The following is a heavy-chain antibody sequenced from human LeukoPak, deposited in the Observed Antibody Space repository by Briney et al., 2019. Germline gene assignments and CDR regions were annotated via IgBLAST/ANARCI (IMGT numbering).Heavy chain of an antibody. Sequence: GGSLRLSCAASGFTFSSYGMHWVRQAPGKGLEWVAFIRYDGSNKYYADSVKGRFTISRDNSKNTLYLQMNSLRAEDTAVYYCAKDQYSGYGNYMDVWGQGTAVTVSS. V-gene: IGHV3-30*02. CDR1: GFTFSSYG. CDR3: AKDQYSGYGNYMDV. D-gene: IGHD5-12*01. CDR2: IRYDGSNK. J-gene: IGHJ6*03.